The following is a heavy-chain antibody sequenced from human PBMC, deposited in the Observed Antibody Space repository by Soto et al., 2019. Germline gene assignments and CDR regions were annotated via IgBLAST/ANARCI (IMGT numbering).Heavy chain of an antibody. D-gene: IGHD2-2*01. CDR2: IYSGGST. CDR1: GFTVSSNY. CDR3: AKEATVPYFDY. Sequence: PGGSLRLSCAASGFTVSSNYMNWVRQAPGKGLEWVSVIYSGGSTYYADSVKGRFTISRDNSKNTLYLQMNSLRADDTAVYYCAKEATVPYFDYWGQGTLVTVSS. J-gene: IGHJ4*02. V-gene: IGHV3-53*01.